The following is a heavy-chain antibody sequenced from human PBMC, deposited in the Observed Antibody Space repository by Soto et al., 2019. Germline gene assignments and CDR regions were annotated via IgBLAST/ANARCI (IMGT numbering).Heavy chain of an antibody. CDR1: GYTFTGYY. CDR2: INPNSGGT. Sequence: QVQLVQSGAEVKKPGASVKVSCKASGYTFTGYYMHWVRQAPEQGLEWMGWINPNSGGTNYAQKFQGRVTMTRDTSISTAYMELSRLRSDDTAVYSCAREDRIAARRRPFDYWGQGTLVTVSS. D-gene: IGHD6-6*01. V-gene: IGHV1-2*02. J-gene: IGHJ4*02. CDR3: AREDRIAARRRPFDY.